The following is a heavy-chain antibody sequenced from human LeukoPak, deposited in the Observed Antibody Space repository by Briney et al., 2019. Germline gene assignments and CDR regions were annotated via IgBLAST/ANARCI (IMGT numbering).Heavy chain of an antibody. CDR2: IIPIFGTA. J-gene: IGHJ5*02. CDR1: GGTFSSYA. D-gene: IGHD6-13*01. V-gene: IGHV1-69*05. CDR3: ARGDSSSWYGGHWFDP. Sequence: LVKVSCKASGGTFSSYAISWVRQAPGQGLEWMGRIIPIFGTANYAQKFQGRVTITTDKSTSTAYMELSSLRSEDTAVYYCARGDSSSWYGGHWFDPWGQGTLVTVSS.